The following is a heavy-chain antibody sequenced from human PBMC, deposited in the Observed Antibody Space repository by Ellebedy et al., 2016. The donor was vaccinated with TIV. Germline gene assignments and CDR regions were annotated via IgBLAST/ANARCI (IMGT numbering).Heavy chain of an antibody. CDR1: GITFTDYW. J-gene: IGHJ4*02. D-gene: IGHD3-3*01. CDR2: ISSSSSTI. CDR3: ARGSGYYIGAFDY. V-gene: IGHV3-48*02. Sequence: PGGSLRLSCAASGITFTDYWMNWVRQAPGKGLEWVSYISSSSSTIYYADSVKGRFTISRDNAKNSLYLQMNSLRDEDTAVYYCARGSGYYIGAFDYWGQGTLVTVSS.